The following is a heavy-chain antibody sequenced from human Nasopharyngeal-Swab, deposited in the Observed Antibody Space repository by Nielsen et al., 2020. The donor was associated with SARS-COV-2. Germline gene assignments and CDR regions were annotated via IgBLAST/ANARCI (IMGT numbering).Heavy chain of an antibody. CDR3: AKDYYDSSGYHPDAFDI. J-gene: IGHJ3*02. CDR2: ISGSGGST. D-gene: IGHD3-22*01. CDR1: GFTFSSYA. Sequence: GESLKISCAASGFTFSSYAVSWVRQAPGKGLEWVSAISGSGGSTYYADSVKGRFTISRDNSKNTLYLQMNSLRAEDTAVYYCAKDYYDSSGYHPDAFDIWGQGTMVTVSS. V-gene: IGHV3-23*01.